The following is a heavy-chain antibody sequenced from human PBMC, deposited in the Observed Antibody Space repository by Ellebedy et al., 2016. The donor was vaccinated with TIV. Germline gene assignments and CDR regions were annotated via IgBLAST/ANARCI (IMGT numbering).Heavy chain of an antibody. J-gene: IGHJ4*01. D-gene: IGHD5-18*01. CDR1: GGSVSSGSYY. Sequence: SETLSLTCTVSGGSVSSGSYYWSWIRQPPGKGLEWIGYIYYSGSTNYNPSLKSRVTMSVDTSKNQFSLKLSSVTAADTAVYYCALWHQHSYGYPWFDYWGHGALVTVSS. CDR2: IYYSGST. V-gene: IGHV4-61*01. CDR3: ALWHQHSYGYPWFDY.